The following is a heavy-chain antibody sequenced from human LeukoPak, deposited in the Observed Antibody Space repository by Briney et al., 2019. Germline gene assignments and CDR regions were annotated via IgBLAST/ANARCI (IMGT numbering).Heavy chain of an antibody. CDR1: GFPFSSYE. Sequence: GGSLRLSCAASGFPFSSYEMNWVRQAPGKGLEGVSYISSSGSTIYYADSVKGRFTVSRDNPKNSLYLQMNSLRAEDTAVYYCARDVQSAGYWGQGTLVTVSS. D-gene: IGHD6-19*01. CDR3: ARDVQSAGY. V-gene: IGHV3-48*03. CDR2: ISSSGSTI. J-gene: IGHJ4*02.